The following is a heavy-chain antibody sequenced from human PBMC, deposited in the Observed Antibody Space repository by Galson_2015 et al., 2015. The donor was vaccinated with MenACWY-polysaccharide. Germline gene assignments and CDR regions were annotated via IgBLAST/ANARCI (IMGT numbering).Heavy chain of an antibody. J-gene: IGHJ4*02. Sequence: SLRLSCAASGFTFDDYAMHWVRQAPGKGLEWVSGISWNSGSSTIHYADSVKGRFTISRDNGKNSLYLQMNSLRAEDTAVYYCARADYLDYWGQGTLVTVSS. CDR2: ISWNSGSSTI. CDR1: GFTFDDYA. V-gene: IGHV3-9*01. D-gene: IGHD6-19*01. CDR3: ARADYLDY.